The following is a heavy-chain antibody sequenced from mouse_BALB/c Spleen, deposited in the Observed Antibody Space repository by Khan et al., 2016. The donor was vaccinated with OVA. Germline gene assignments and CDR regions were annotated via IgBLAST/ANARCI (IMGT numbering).Heavy chain of an antibody. CDR1: GYTFTSYR. V-gene: IGHV1-7*01. CDR3: VREGYYYRNYGGLAY. J-gene: IGHJ4*01. CDR2: IDPGSKNA. Sequence: QVQLQQSGDELAKPGASVKLSCKASGYTFTSYRINWMKQRPGQGLEWIGCIDPGSKNANYSEMFKGKATLTADTSSTTVYMQLSSLTSEDSAVYNCVREGYYYRNYGGLAYWGQGTSVTVSA. D-gene: IGHD2-5*01.